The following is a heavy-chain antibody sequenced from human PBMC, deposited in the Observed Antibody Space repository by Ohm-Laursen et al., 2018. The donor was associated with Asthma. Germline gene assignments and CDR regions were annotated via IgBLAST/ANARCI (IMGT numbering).Heavy chain of an antibody. CDR3: ARDGRLRGSFDY. CDR1: GGSISRGHYY. V-gene: IGHV4-31*03. D-gene: IGHD3-10*01. J-gene: IGHJ4*02. CDR2: IHYSGTT. Sequence: TLSLTCTVSGGSISRGHYYWTWIRQRPGTGLVWIGNIHYSGTTIYTPSLESRLTISLDTSKNQFSLNLSSVTAADTALYFCARDGRLRGSFDYWGQGNLVTVSS.